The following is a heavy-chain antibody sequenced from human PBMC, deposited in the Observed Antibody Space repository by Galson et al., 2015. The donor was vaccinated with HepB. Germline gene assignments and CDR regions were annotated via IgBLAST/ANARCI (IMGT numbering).Heavy chain of an antibody. J-gene: IGHJ4*02. V-gene: IGHV3-30*18. CDR3: AKDQGSWLRSPGTDY. CDR2: ISYDGSNK. D-gene: IGHD5-12*01. Sequence: SLRLSCAASGFTFSSYGMHWVRQAPGKGLEWVAVISYDGSNKYYADSVKGRFTISRDNSKNTLYLQMNSLRAEDTAVYYCAKDQGSWLRSPGTDYWGQGTLVTVSS. CDR1: GFTFSSYG.